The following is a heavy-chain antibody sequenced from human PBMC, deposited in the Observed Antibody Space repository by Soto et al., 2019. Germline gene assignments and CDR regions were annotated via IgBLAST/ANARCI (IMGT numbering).Heavy chain of an antibody. J-gene: IGHJ6*02. CDR1: GYTFTSYD. Sequence: QVQLVQSGAEVKKPGASVKVSCKASGYTFTSYDINWVRQATGQGLEWMGLMNPNSGNTGYAQKFQGRVTMTRNTSISTAYMDLSSLRSDDTPVYSCARGPDGYYYYGMDVWGQGTTVTVSS. CDR3: ARGPDGYYYYGMDV. CDR2: MNPNSGNT. V-gene: IGHV1-8*01.